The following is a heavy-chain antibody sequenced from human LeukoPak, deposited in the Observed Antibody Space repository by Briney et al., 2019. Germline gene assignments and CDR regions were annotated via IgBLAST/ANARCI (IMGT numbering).Heavy chain of an antibody. D-gene: IGHD3-22*01. J-gene: IGHJ4*02. Sequence: GGSLRLSCAASGFTFTNAWMSWVRQAPGKGLEWVGRIKSKTDGGTADYAAPVKGRFTISRDDSKNTLYLQMNSLETEDTAVYYCTKYYYDSSGYLYYFDYWGQGTLVTVSS. CDR1: GFTFTNAW. CDR3: TKYYYDSSGYLYYFDY. CDR2: IKSKTDGGTA. V-gene: IGHV3-15*01.